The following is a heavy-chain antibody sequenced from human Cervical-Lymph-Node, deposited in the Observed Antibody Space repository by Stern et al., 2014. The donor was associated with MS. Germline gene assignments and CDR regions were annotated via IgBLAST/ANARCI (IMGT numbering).Heavy chain of an antibody. CDR3: ARVGRAAAGFDY. CDR1: GGSISSYY. CDR2: IYYSGST. D-gene: IGHD6-13*01. Sequence: QLQLQESGPGLVKPSETLSLTCTVSGGSISSYYWSWIRQPPGKGLEWIGYIYYSGSTNYNPSLKSRVTISVDTSKNQFSLKLSSVTAADTAVYYCARVGRAAAGFDYWGQGTLVTVSS. J-gene: IGHJ4*02. V-gene: IGHV4-59*01.